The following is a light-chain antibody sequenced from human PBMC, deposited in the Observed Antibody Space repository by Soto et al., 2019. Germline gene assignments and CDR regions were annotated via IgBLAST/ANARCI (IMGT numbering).Light chain of an antibody. CDR2: GSS. CDR1: QNISSN. V-gene: IGKV3-15*01. Sequence: EKFMTQSPATLSVSPGERVTLSCRASQNISSNLAWYQQKPGQAPRLLIYGSSIRATGISARFSGSGSGTEFTLTISSLQSEDLAVYYCQQYNNWPRAFGQGTKV. CDR3: QQYNNWPRA. J-gene: IGKJ1*01.